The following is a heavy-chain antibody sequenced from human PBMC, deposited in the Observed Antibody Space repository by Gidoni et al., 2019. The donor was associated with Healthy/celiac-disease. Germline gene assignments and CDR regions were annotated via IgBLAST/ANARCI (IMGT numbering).Heavy chain of an antibody. Sequence: QVTLKESGPVLVKPTETLTLTCTVSGFSLNNGRMGVSWIRQPPGKALEWLAHIFSNDEKSYSTSLKGRLTISEDTSKSQVVLTLTNVDPVDTATYFCALILTPRWFGELPDFWGQGTLVTVSS. J-gene: IGHJ4*02. CDR2: IFSNDEK. CDR3: ALILTPRWFGELPDF. CDR1: GFSLNNGRMG. V-gene: IGHV2-26*01. D-gene: IGHD3-10*01.